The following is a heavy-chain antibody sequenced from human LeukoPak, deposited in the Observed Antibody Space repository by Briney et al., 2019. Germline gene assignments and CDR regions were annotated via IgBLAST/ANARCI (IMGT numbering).Heavy chain of an antibody. Sequence: PSETLSLTCSVSGGSISSSAYYWGWIRQPPGKGLEWIGYIYKTGGTHYSPSLKSRVTMSVDTSKNQFSLMVSSVTAADTAVYYCARSGAPHGGIEWLRRTGYYGMDVWGQGTTVTVSS. CDR2: IYKTGGT. CDR1: GGSISSSAYY. J-gene: IGHJ6*02. CDR3: ARSGAPHGGIEWLRRTGYYGMDV. V-gene: IGHV4-39*01. D-gene: IGHD5-12*01.